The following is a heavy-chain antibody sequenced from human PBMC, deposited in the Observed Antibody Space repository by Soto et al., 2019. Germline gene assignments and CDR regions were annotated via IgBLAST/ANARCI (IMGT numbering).Heavy chain of an antibody. CDR2: INETGFT. D-gene: IGHD1-7*01. CDR3: ATGFQTTPDAFNI. J-gene: IGHJ3*02. V-gene: IGHV4-34*01. Sequence: SETLSLTCVVNGGSLSTYYWTWIRQAPGKGLEWVGEINETGFTNYNPSLKSRVTISVDTSKNHFSLRLNSVTAADTAVYFCATGFQTTPDAFNIWGQGTMVTVSS. CDR1: GGSLSTYY.